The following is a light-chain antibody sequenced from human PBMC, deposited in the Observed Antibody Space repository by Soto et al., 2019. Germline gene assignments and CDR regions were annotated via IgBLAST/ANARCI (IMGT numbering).Light chain of an antibody. CDR1: QTISIY. Sequence: DIRMTQSPSSLSASVGDRVTITCRASQTISIYLNWYQQRSGKAPRLLIYATSRLQRGVPPRFSGSGSGTDFTLTISPLQPEDFATYFCQQTYTTPYTFGQGTNLEI. V-gene: IGKV1-39*01. J-gene: IGKJ2*01. CDR3: QQTYTTPYT. CDR2: ATS.